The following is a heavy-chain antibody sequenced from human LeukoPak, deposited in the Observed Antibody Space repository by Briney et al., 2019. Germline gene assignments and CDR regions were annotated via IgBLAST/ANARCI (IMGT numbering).Heavy chain of an antibody. V-gene: IGHV3-7*03. Sequence: GGSLRLSCAASGFTFSSYWMNRARQAPGKGLEWVVSINHNGNVNYYVDSVKGRFTVSRDNAEKLVYLHMSSLRAEDTAMYYCAREGDSSGSLGDYWGQGILVTVSS. CDR2: INHNGNVN. J-gene: IGHJ4*02. D-gene: IGHD6-19*01. CDR3: AREGDSSGSLGDY. CDR1: GFTFSSYW.